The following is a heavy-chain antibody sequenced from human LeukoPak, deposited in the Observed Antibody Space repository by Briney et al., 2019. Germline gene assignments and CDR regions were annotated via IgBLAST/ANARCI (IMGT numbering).Heavy chain of an antibody. V-gene: IGHV3-30-3*01. CDR3: ARARRIAAAGIG. CDR2: ISYDGSNK. D-gene: IGHD6-13*01. CDR1: GFTFSSYA. Sequence: PGGSLRLSCAASGFTFSSYAMHWVRQAPGKGLEWVAVISYDGSNKYYADSVKGRFTISRDNPKNTLYLQMNSLRAEDTAVYYCARARRIAAAGIGWGQGTLVTVSS. J-gene: IGHJ4*02.